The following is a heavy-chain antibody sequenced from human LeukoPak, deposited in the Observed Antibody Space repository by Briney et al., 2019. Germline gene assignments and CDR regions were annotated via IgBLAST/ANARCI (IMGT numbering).Heavy chain of an antibody. CDR2: IRSSSSTI. Sequence: GGSLRLSCAASGVTFSSYSMNWVRQAPGKGLEWVSYIRSSSSTIYYADSVKGRFTISRDNVKNSLYLQMNSLRAEDTAIYYCARDFGSSSPYYFDYWGQGTLVTVSS. CDR1: GVTFSSYS. CDR3: ARDFGSSSPYYFDY. J-gene: IGHJ4*02. V-gene: IGHV3-48*01. D-gene: IGHD6-6*01.